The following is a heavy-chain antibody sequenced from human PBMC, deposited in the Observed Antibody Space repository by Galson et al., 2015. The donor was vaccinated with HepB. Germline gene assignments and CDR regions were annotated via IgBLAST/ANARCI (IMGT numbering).Heavy chain of an antibody. D-gene: IGHD6-19*01. Sequence: SLRLSCAASGFTFSSYSMNWVRQAPGKGLEWVSYISSSSSTIYYADSVKGRFTISRDNAKNSLYLQMNSLRAEDTAVYYCARSSQWLVEGYGMDVWGQGTTVTVSS. V-gene: IGHV3-48*01. J-gene: IGHJ6*02. CDR1: GFTFSSYS. CDR2: ISSSSSTI. CDR3: ARSSQWLVEGYGMDV.